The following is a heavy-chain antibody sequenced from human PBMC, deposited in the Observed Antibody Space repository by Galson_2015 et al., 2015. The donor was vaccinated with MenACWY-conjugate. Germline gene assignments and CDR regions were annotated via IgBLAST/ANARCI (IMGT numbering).Heavy chain of an antibody. Sequence: SLRLSCAASGFTFSNYAMSWVRQAPGKGLEWVSAISASGDNTYYADSVKGRFTISRDNPKNTFHLQMTNLRGKDTALYYCAKSDNSGWYVGFDYWGQGTLVTVSS. CDR1: GFTFSNYA. V-gene: IGHV3-23*01. CDR2: ISASGDNT. D-gene: IGHD6-19*01. CDR3: AKSDNSGWYVGFDY. J-gene: IGHJ4*02.